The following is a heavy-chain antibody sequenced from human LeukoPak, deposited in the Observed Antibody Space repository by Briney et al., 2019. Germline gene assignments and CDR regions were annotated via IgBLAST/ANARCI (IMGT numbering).Heavy chain of an antibody. CDR1: GGTFSSYA. Sequence: AASVKVSCTASGGTFSSYAISWVRQAPGQGLEWMGGIIPIFSTANYAQKFQGRVTITADESTSTAYMELSSLRSEDTAVYYCARGRYCSSTSCYTGPDYWGQGTLVTVSS. V-gene: IGHV1-69*13. J-gene: IGHJ4*02. CDR2: IIPIFSTA. CDR3: ARGRYCSSTSCYTGPDY. D-gene: IGHD2-2*02.